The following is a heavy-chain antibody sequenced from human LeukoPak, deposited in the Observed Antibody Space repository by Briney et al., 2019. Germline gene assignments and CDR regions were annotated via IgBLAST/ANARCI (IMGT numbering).Heavy chain of an antibody. Sequence: PGGSLRLSCAASGFTFSSYCMHWVRQAPGKGLVWVSRIKSDESSTTYADSVKGRFTTSRDNAKNTLYLQMNSLRAEDTAVYYCARDAAAYCSGGSCYPRYWGQGTLVTVSS. CDR2: IKSDESST. J-gene: IGHJ4*02. D-gene: IGHD2-15*01. V-gene: IGHV3-74*01. CDR3: ARDAAAYCSGGSCYPRY. CDR1: GFTFSSYC.